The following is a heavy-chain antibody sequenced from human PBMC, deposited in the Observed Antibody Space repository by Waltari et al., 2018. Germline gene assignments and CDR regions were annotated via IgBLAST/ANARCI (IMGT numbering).Heavy chain of an antibody. CDR3: AGDRAIGLFFDY. Sequence: QVQLQESGQGLVKPSGTLSPTCAVPSDSISGNYWWSWVRQSPEKGLEWIGQVHHSGKTHYNPSLQSRVTISVDKPKNQFSLNLNSVTAADTAVYYCAGDRAIGLFFDYWGRGTLVTVSS. J-gene: IGHJ4*02. CDR2: VHHSGKT. V-gene: IGHV4-4*02. D-gene: IGHD2-2*01. CDR1: SDSISGNYW.